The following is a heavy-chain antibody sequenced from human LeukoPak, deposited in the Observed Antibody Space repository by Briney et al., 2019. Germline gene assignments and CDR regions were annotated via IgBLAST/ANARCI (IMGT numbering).Heavy chain of an antibody. CDR3: ARQGGGFWYFDL. Sequence: SETLSLACTVSGGSISSYYWSWIRQPPGKGPEWIGYIYYSGSTNYNPSLKSRVTISVDTSKNQFSLKLSSVTAADTAVYYCARQGGGFWYFDLWGRGTLVTVSS. CDR1: GGSISSYY. J-gene: IGHJ2*01. CDR2: IYYSGST. D-gene: IGHD6-25*01. V-gene: IGHV4-59*08.